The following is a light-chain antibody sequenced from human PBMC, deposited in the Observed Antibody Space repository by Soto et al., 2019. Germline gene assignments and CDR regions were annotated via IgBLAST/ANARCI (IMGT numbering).Light chain of an antibody. CDR1: NIGSKS. Sequence: SYELTQPPSVSVAPGQTARITCVGNNIGSKSVHWYQQKPGQAPVVVVYDDTDRPSGIPERFSGSNSGNTATLTISGVEVEDEADYYCQVWDISSDHGVFGGGTKLTVL. CDR2: DDT. V-gene: IGLV3-21*02. CDR3: QVWDISSDHGV. J-gene: IGLJ3*02.